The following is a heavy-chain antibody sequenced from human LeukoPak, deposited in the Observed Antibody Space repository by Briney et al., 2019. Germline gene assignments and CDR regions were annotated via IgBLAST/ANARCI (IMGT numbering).Heavy chain of an antibody. D-gene: IGHD2-2*01. CDR1: GFTFSSYA. V-gene: IGHV3-30-3*01. CDR2: ISYDGSTK. Sequence: GGSLRLSCAASGFTFSSYATHWVRQAPGKGLEWVAVISYDGSTKYYADSVKGRFTISRDNSKNTLYLQMNSPRAEDTAVYYCARDPGIVVVPAAMPYYYGMDVWGQGTTVTVSS. CDR3: ARDPGIVVVPAAMPYYYGMDV. J-gene: IGHJ6*02.